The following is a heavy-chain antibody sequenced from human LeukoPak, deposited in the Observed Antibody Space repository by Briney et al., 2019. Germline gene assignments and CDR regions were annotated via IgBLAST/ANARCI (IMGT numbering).Heavy chain of an antibody. CDR1: GFTFSSYA. J-gene: IGHJ4*02. CDR2: ISYDGSNK. V-gene: IGHV3-30-3*01. CDR3: ARENILTGYPFDY. Sequence: GGSLRLSCAASGFTFSSYAMHWVRQAPGKGLEWVAVISYDGSNKYYADSVKGRFTVSRDNAKSTLYLQMNSLRAEDTAVYYCARENILTGYPFDYWGQGTLVTVSS. D-gene: IGHD3-9*01.